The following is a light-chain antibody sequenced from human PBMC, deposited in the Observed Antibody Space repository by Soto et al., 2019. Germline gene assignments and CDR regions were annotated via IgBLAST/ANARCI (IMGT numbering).Light chain of an antibody. V-gene: IGKV1-5*01. CDR3: EHYNSYPLT. CDR2: YAS. Sequence: DIQMTQSPSTLSASVGDRVTITCRASQSISSWLAWYQQKPGKAPKLLIYYASSLESVGPSRFSGSGSGTEFTLTISSLQPDDFATYYCEHYNSYPLTFGGGTRVEIK. CDR1: QSISSW. J-gene: IGKJ4*01.